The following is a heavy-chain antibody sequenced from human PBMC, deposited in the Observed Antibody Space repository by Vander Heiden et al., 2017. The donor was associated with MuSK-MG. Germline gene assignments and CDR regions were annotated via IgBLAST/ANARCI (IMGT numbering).Heavy chain of an antibody. CDR2: ISGSGGST. V-gene: IGHV3-23*01. CDR1: GFTFSSYA. Sequence: EVQLLESGGGLVQPGGSLRLPCAASGFTFSSYAMGWVRQAPGKGLEWVSAISGSGGSTYYADSVKGRFTISRDNSKNTLYLQMNSLGAEDTAVYYCARQRGPSSWHAFDIWGQGTMVTVSS. J-gene: IGHJ3*02. D-gene: IGHD6-13*01. CDR3: ARQRGPSSWHAFDI.